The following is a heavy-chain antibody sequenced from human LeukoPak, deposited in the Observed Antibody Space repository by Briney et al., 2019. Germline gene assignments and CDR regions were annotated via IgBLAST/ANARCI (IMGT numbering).Heavy chain of an antibody. D-gene: IGHD6-13*01. CDR2: INQDGSEN. CDR3: VRAGGSSWSDF. J-gene: IGHJ4*02. V-gene: IGHV3-7*01. CDR1: GFTFSSYA. Sequence: GGSLRLSCAASGFTFSSYAMSWVRQSPGKGLEWVANINQDGSENHYVDSVKGRFTISRDNAKNSVFVQMNGLRVEDTAVYYCVRAGGSSWSDFWGQGTLVTVSS.